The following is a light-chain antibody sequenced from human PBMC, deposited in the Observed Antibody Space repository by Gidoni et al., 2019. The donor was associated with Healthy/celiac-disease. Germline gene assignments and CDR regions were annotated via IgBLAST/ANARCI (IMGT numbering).Light chain of an antibody. CDR3: QQRSNWPPIT. V-gene: IGKV3-11*01. CDR1: QSVSSY. CDR2: DAS. J-gene: IGKJ5*01. Sequence: EIVLTQSPATLSLSPGERATLSCRASQSVSSYLAWYQQKPGQAPRLLIYDASNRATGIPARFSSLEPEDFAVYYCQQRSNWPPITFXQXTRLEIK.